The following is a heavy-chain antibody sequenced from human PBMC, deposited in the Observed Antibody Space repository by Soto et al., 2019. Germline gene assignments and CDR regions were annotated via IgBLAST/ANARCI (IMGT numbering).Heavy chain of an antibody. V-gene: IGHV1-18*01. CDR2: ISAYNGNT. J-gene: IGHJ4*02. CDR3: ARSTMVRGVISPTGN. CDR1: GYTFTSYG. D-gene: IGHD3-10*01. Sequence: QVQLVQSGAEVKKPGASVKVSCKASGYTFTSYGISWVRQAPGQGLEWMGWISAYNGNTNYAQKLQGRVTMTTDTSTSTAYRELRSLRSDDTAVYYCARSTMVRGVISPTGNWGQGTLVTVSS.